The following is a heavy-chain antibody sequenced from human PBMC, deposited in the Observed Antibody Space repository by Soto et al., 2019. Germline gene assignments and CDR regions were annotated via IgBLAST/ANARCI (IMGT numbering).Heavy chain of an antibody. CDR2: VYSSGGT. Sequence: SETPSLTCTVSGGSMTSYYWNWIRQPAGKGLEWIGRVYSSGGTNYNPSLKSRVTISLDTSKNQFSVRLLSVTDADTAVYFCARGQRFSDCFDPWGQGTLVTVSS. D-gene: IGHD3-3*01. CDR3: ARGQRFSDCFDP. J-gene: IGHJ5*02. CDR1: GGSMTSYY. V-gene: IGHV4-4*07.